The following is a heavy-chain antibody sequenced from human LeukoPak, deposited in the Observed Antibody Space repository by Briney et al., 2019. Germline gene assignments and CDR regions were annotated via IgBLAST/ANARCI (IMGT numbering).Heavy chain of an antibody. CDR2: MNPNSGNT. D-gene: IGHD1-1*01. Sequence: ASVKVSCKASGYSFTSHDINWVRQATGQGLEWMGWMNPNSGNTGYARKFQDRVTMTRNTSISTAYLELSSLRSEDTAVYYCARAAGSAFDIWGQGTMVTVSS. J-gene: IGHJ3*02. CDR3: ARAAGSAFDI. CDR1: GYSFTSHD. V-gene: IGHV1-8*01.